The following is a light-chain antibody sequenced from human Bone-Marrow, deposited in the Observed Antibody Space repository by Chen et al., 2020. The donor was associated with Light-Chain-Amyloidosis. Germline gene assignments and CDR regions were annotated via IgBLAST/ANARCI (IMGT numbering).Light chain of an antibody. Sequence: SSKLTQDPAVSVALGQPVRITCQGDILSTYYASWYQQKPGQAPLLVSNGKDNRPSGIPDRFSGSTSGNTASLTITGAQAEDEADYYCYSRDSSGNHLGVFGTGTKVTVL. CDR1: ILSTYY. V-gene: IGLV3-19*01. J-gene: IGLJ1*01. CDR2: GKD. CDR3: YSRDSSGNHLGV.